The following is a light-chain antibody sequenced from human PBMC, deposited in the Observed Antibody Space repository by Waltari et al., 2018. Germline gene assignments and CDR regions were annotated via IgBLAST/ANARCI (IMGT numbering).Light chain of an antibody. Sequence: QSALTQPASVSGSPGQSITLSCTGTSSDVGAYNSVSWYQQHPGRAPKLMIYDVTKRPSGVSNRFSGSKSGNTASLTISGLQAEDEADYYCSSYTSSSTWVFGGGTKLTVL. V-gene: IGLV2-14*01. CDR1: SSDVGAYNS. J-gene: IGLJ3*02. CDR2: DVT. CDR3: SSYTSSSTWV.